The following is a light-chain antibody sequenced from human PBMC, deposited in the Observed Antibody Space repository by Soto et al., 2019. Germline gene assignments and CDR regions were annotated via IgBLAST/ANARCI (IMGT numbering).Light chain of an antibody. V-gene: IGLV1-40*01. CDR1: SSNIGAGYD. Sequence: QAVVTQPPSVSGAPGQRVTISCTGSSSNIGAGYDVHWYQQLPGTAPKLLIYGNSNRPSGVPDRFSGSTSGTSASLAITGLRAADEAAYYCQSYASSMSGHVVFGGGTKLTVL. CDR3: QSYASSMSGHVV. J-gene: IGLJ2*01. CDR2: GNS.